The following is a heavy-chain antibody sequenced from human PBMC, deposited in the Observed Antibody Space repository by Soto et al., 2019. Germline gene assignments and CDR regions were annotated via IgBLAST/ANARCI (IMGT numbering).Heavy chain of an antibody. CDR2: INPNSGGT. J-gene: IGHJ4*02. CDR3: ARGTGVTGTPPFDY. Sequence: ASVKVSCKASGYTFTGYYMHWVRQAPGQGLEWMGWINPNSGGTNYAQKFQGWVTMTRDTSISTAYMELSRLRSDDTAVYYCARGTGVTGTPPFDYWGQGTLVTVSS. CDR1: GYTFTGYY. V-gene: IGHV1-2*04. D-gene: IGHD1-20*01.